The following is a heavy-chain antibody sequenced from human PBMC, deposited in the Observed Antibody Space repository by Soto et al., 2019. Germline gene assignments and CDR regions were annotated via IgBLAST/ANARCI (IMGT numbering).Heavy chain of an antibody. Sequence: ASVKVSCKASGYTFTSYDINWVRQATGQGLEWMGWMNPNSGNTGYAQKFQGRVTMTRNTSISTAYMELSSLRSEDTAVYYCATLPSYSNYYYMDVWGKGTTVTVSS. CDR3: ATLPSYSNYYYMDV. CDR1: GYTFTSYD. J-gene: IGHJ6*03. V-gene: IGHV1-8*01. CDR2: MNPNSGNT. D-gene: IGHD4-4*01.